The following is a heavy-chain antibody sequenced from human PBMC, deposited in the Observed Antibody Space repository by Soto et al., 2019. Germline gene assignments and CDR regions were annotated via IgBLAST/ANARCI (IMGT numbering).Heavy chain of an antibody. V-gene: IGHV2-5*02. D-gene: IGHD3-3*01. CDR2: IYWDDYK. J-gene: IGHJ4*02. CDR1: GFSLTTSGVG. Sequence: QITLNESGPTVVRPTETLTLTCRFSGFSLTTSGVGVGWIRQSPGKAPEWLALIYWDDYKRYSASLKSRLTITKDTSKNQVVLTVSDLDPTDTATYYCANRVLRTVFGLVTTTAIYFDFWGQGTPVAVSS. CDR3: ANRVLRTVFGLVTTTAIYFDF.